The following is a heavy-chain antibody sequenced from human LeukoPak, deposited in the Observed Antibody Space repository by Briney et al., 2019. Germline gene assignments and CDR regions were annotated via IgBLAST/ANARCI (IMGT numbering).Heavy chain of an antibody. CDR1: GGSISSSSYY. D-gene: IGHD2-15*01. V-gene: IGHV4-39*07. Sequence: SETLSLTCTVSGGSISSSSYYWSWIRQPPGKGLEWIGEINHSGSTNYNPSLKSRVTISVDTSKNQFSLKLSSVTAADTAVYYCARKLAARFDPWGQGTLVTVSS. J-gene: IGHJ5*02. CDR2: INHSGST. CDR3: ARKLAARFDP.